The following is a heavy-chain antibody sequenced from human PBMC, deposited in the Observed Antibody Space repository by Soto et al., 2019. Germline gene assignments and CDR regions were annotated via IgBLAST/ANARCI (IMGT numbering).Heavy chain of an antibody. V-gene: IGHV4-59*01. J-gene: IGHJ4*02. CDR1: GGSISSYY. Sequence: SETLSLTCTVSGGSISSYYWSWIRQPPGRGLEGIGYIYYSGSTNYNPSLKRRVTISVDTSKNQFSLKLSSVTAADTAVYYCARGYYDSSGYYDFPYWGQGTLVTVS. CDR2: IYYSGST. CDR3: ARGYYDSSGYYDFPY. D-gene: IGHD3-22*01.